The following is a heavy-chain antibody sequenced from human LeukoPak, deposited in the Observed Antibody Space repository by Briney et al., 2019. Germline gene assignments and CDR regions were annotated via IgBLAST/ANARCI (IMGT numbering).Heavy chain of an antibody. CDR3: ATDLLDY. CDR1: GFAFSNAW. V-gene: IGHV3-15*05. CDR2: VKTKSDGGTV. D-gene: IGHD2-15*01. Sequence: GGSLRLSCAASGFAFSNAWMTLVRQAPGKGLEWVGRVKTKSDGGTVAYAAPMRDRFTISRDDSEKTLYLQINSLKTEDTAVYYCATDLLDYWGQGTLVTVSS. J-gene: IGHJ4*02.